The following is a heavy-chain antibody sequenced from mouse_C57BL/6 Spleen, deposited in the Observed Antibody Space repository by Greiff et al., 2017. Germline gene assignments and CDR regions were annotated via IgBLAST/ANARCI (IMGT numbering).Heavy chain of an antibody. CDR2: IYPGGGYT. CDR3: ARARDYGSSYYLDY. Sequence: VQLQQSGAELVRPGTSVKMSCKASGYTFTNYWIGWAKQRPGHGLEWIGDIYPGGGYTNYNEKFKGKATLTADKSSSTAYMQFSSLTSEDSAIYYCARARDYGSSYYLDYWGQGTTLTVSS. D-gene: IGHD1-1*01. CDR1: GYTFTNYW. J-gene: IGHJ2*01. V-gene: IGHV1-63*01.